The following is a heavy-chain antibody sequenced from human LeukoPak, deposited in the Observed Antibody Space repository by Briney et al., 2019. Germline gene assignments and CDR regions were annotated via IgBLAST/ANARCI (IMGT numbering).Heavy chain of an antibody. J-gene: IGHJ4*02. D-gene: IGHD4-23*01. CDR2: IGYEGVHK. Sequence: GGSLRLSCAASGFTFNNFGMHWVRQAPGKGLEWVSFIGYEGVHKYYANSVKGRFTISKDNSKATLYLQMNSLRPEDTAAYYCAKDLHGGYSSDYWGQGTLVTVFS. V-gene: IGHV3-30*02. CDR3: AKDLHGGYSSDY. CDR1: GFTFNNFG.